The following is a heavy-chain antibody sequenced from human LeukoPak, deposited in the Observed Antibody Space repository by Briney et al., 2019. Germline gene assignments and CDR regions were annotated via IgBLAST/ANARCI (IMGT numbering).Heavy chain of an antibody. CDR1: GFTFDDYA. D-gene: IGHD2-15*01. Sequence: GGSLRLSCAASGFTFDDYAMHWVRQAPGKGLEWVSGISWNSGSIGYADSVKGRFTISRDNAKNSLYLQMNSLRAEDTALYYCAKDVGSSPRENWFDPWGQGTLVTVSS. J-gene: IGHJ5*02. CDR2: ISWNSGSI. V-gene: IGHV3-9*01. CDR3: AKDVGSSPRENWFDP.